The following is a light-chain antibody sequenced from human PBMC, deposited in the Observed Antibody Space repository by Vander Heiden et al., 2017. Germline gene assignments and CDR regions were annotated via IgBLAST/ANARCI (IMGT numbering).Light chain of an antibody. CDR2: DVS. V-gene: IGLV2-14*03. Sequence: QSALTQPASVPGSPGQSITISCTGTSSDVGGYNDVSWYQRNPGKAPKLMIFDVSNRPSDISNRFSASKSGNTASLTISGLQAEDEADYYCATYTSSTTRVFGGGTKLTVL. CDR1: SSDVGGYND. CDR3: ATYTSSTTRV. J-gene: IGLJ2*01.